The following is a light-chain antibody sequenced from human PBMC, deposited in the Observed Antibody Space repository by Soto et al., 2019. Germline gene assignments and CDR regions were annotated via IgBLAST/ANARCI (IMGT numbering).Light chain of an antibody. J-gene: IGKJ3*01. V-gene: IGKV1-33*01. CDR1: QDISNY. CDR3: QQYDNLLFT. Sequence: DIPMTQSPSSLSASVGDRVTITCPASQDISNYLNWYQQKPGKAPKLLIYDASNLETGVPSRFSGSGSGTDFTFTISSLQPEDIATYYCQQYDNLLFTFGPGTKVDIK. CDR2: DAS.